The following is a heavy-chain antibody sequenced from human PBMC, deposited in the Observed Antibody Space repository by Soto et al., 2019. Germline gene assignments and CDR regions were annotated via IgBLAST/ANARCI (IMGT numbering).Heavy chain of an antibody. J-gene: IGHJ2*01. CDR1: GFTFSSSG. CDR3: ARGPMTTVTTWGDWYFDL. V-gene: IGHV3-33*01. Sequence: QVQLVESGGGVVQPGRSLRLSCVTSGFTFSSSGMHWVRQGPGKGLEWVAVIWYDGTNKYYADSVNGRFTISRDDSKNTLYLQMNSLRAEDTAVYYCARGPMTTVTTWGDWYFDLWGRGTLVTVSS. CDR2: IWYDGTNK. D-gene: IGHD4-17*01.